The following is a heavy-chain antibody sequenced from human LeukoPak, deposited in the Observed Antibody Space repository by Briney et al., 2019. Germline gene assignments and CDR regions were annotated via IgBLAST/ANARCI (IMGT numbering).Heavy chain of an antibody. CDR3: ARESSSWYPYYYYYYMDV. V-gene: IGHV4-34*01. CDR1: GGSFSGYY. Sequence: PSETLSLTCAVYGGSFSGYYWSWIRQPPGKGLEWIGEINHSGSTNYNPSLKRRVTISVDTYKNQFSLKLSSVTAADTAVYYCARESSSWYPYYYYYYMDVWGKGTTVTVSS. D-gene: IGHD6-13*01. J-gene: IGHJ6*03. CDR2: INHSGST.